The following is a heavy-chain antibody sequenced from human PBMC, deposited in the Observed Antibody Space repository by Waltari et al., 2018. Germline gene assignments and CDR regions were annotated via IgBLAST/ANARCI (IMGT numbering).Heavy chain of an antibody. CDR2: SNRDGSST. V-gene: IGHV3-74*01. Sequence: EVQLVESGGGLVQPGGSLRLSCAASGFTFSSYWMHWVRQAPGKGLVWVSRSNRDGSSTSYADSVKGRFTISRDNAKNTLYLQMNSLRAEDTAVYYCARDGELGGMDVWGQGTTVTVSS. CDR1: GFTFSSYW. J-gene: IGHJ6*02. D-gene: IGHD1-26*01. CDR3: ARDGELGGMDV.